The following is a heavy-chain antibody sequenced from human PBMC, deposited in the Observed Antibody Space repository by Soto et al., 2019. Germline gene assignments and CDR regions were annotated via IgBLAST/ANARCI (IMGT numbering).Heavy chain of an antibody. CDR3: AKRTTVTPTPKMAFDY. V-gene: IGHV3-23*01. D-gene: IGHD4-17*01. CDR2: ISGGGGTA. CDR1: GFTFSSYG. J-gene: IGHJ4*02. Sequence: EVQLLESGGGLVQPGGSLRLSCAASGFTFSSYGMSWVRQAPGKGLEWVSTISGGGGTAYYADSVKGRFTISRDNSKNTLYLQMDSLRAEDTAVFYCAKRTTVTPTPKMAFDYWGQGTLVTVSS.